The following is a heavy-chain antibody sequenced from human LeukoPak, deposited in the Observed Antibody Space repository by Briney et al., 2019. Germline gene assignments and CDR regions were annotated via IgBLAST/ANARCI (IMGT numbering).Heavy chain of an antibody. CDR2: IIPIFGTA. CDR1: GGSFSSYA. Sequence: SVKVSCKASGGSFSSYAISWVRQAPGQGLEWMGGIIPIFGTANYAQKFQGRVTITADESTSTAYMELSSLRSEDTAVYYCARTTVVPAAIGGGGYFDYWGQGTLVTVSS. J-gene: IGHJ4*02. CDR3: ARTTVVPAAIGGGGYFDY. V-gene: IGHV1-69*13. D-gene: IGHD2-2*01.